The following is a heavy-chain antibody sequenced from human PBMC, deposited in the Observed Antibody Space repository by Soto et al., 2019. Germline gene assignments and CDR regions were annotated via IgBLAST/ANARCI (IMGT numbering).Heavy chain of an antibody. Sequence: QVQLQESGPGLVKPSQTLSLTCTVSGGSISSGGYYWSWIRQHPGKGLEWIGYIYYSGSTYYNPSLKGRVTISVDTSKNQFSLKLSSVTAAETAVYYCARIGYCSGGSCYYFDYWGQGTLVTVSS. CDR2: IYYSGST. CDR3: ARIGYCSGGSCYYFDY. V-gene: IGHV4-31*03. J-gene: IGHJ4*02. CDR1: GGSISSGGYY. D-gene: IGHD2-15*01.